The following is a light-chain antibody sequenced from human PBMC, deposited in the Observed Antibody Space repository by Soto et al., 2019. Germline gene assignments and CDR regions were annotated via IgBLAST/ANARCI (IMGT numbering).Light chain of an antibody. CDR3: QKYNSAPLT. CDR1: QGXXXY. V-gene: IGKV1-27*01. CDR2: AAS. Sequence: DIQXXXSPSSXXASLGDRVTXXXXASQGXXXYLAWFQQKPGNAPKLLIYAASTLQSGVPSRFSGSGSGTDFTLTVSSLQPEDVATYYCQKYNSAPLTFGGGTRVEIK. J-gene: IGKJ4*01.